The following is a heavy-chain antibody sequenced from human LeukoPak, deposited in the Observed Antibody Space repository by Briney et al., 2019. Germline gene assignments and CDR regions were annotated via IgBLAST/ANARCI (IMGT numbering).Heavy chain of an antibody. CDR3: ARYLWFGEFPYYYYYMDV. CDR2: TNPSGGST. D-gene: IGHD3-10*01. CDR1: GYTFTSYY. Sequence: ASVKVSCKASGYTFTSYYMHWVRQAPGQGLEWMGITNPSGGSTSYAQKFQGRVTMTRNTSISTAYMELSSLRSEDTAVYYCARYLWFGEFPYYYYYMDVWGKGTTVTISS. V-gene: IGHV1-46*01. J-gene: IGHJ6*03.